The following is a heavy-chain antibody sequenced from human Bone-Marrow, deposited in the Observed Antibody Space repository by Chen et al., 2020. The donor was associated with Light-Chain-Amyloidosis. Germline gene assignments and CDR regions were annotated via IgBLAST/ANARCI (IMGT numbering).Heavy chain of an antibody. CDR3: ARGSVVYGFDY. Sequence: QVQLQESGPGLVKPSETLSLPCTVSGGFINNYYWSWIRQPAGKGLQLIGRVHTSGSSNYNPSLRSRVTMSVDTSKKNFFLNLTSVTAADTAVYYCARGSVVYGFDYWGQGILVTVSS. J-gene: IGHJ4*02. V-gene: IGHV4-4*07. CDR2: VHTSGSS. CDR1: GGFINNYY. D-gene: IGHD2-8*01.